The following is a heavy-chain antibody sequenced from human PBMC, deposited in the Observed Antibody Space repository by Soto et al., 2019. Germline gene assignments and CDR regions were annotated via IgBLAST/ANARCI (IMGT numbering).Heavy chain of an antibody. V-gene: IGHV3-30*18. J-gene: IGHJ4*02. CDR1: GFTFSSYG. CDR3: AKGNYYDSSGYYRH. D-gene: IGHD3-22*01. CDR2: ISYDGSNK. Sequence: VQLVESGGGVVQPGRSLRLSCAASGFTFSSYGMHWVRQAPGKGLEWVAVISYDGSNKYYADSVKGRFTISRDNSKNTLYLQMNSLRAEDTAVYYCAKGNYYDSSGYYRHWGQGTLVTVSS.